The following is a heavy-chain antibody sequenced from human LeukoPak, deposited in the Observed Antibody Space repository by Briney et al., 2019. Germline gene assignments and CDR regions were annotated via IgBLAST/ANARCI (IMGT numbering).Heavy chain of an antibody. CDR2: ISGDAVTA. CDR3: AKGGPVVGGITRYVDY. V-gene: IGHV3-23*01. J-gene: IGHJ4*02. CDR1: GFTFSAYS. Sequence: GGSLRLSCVASGFTFSAYSMVWVRQVPWKGLEWVSIISGDAVTAFYTDSVKGRFTLSSDTSKNTIYLQMSSLRVEDTAIYYCAKGGPVVGGITRYVDYWGQGTLVTVSS. D-gene: IGHD3-10*01.